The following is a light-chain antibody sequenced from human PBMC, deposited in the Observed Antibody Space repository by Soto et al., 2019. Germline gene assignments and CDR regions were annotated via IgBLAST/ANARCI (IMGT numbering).Light chain of an antibody. J-gene: IGLJ3*02. V-gene: IGLV2-14*01. Sequence: QSALTQPASVSGSPGQSVTISCTGTSSDVGGYNHVSWYQHHPGKAPKLIIYEVSNRPSGVSNRFSGSKSGNTASLTISGLQAEDEADYYCNSYTSITFWAFGGGTKLTVL. CDR2: EVS. CDR1: SSDVGGYNH. CDR3: NSYTSITFWA.